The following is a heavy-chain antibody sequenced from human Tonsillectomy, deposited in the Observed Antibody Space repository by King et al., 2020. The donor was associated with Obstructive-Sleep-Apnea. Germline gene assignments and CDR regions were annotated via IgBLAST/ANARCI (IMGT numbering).Heavy chain of an antibody. Sequence: VQLQESGPGLVKPSETLSLTCTVSGGSISSYYWSWIRQPAGKGLEWIGRIYTSGSTNYNPSLKSRVTMSVDTSTNQISLKLGSVTAADTAVYYCVRGKWLRSSDSFDFDYWGQGTLVTVSS. D-gene: IGHD5-12*01. CDR2: IYTSGST. CDR3: VRGKWLRSSDSFDFDY. V-gene: IGHV4-4*07. J-gene: IGHJ4*02. CDR1: GGSISSYY.